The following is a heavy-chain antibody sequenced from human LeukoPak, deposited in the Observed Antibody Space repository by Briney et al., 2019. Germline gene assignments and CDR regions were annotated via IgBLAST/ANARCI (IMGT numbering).Heavy chain of an antibody. CDR3: ARGDDGPTHYFDY. J-gene: IGHJ4*02. V-gene: IGHV4-34*01. D-gene: IGHD4/OR15-4a*01. CDR2: IDHSGST. CDR1: GGSFSGFY. Sequence: SETLSLTCAVYGGSFSGFYWSWIRQPPGKGLEWIGEIDHSGSTTYNPSLKSRVTIAVDTSKNQLSLKLSSVTAADTAVYYCARGDDGPTHYFDYWGQGTLVSVSS.